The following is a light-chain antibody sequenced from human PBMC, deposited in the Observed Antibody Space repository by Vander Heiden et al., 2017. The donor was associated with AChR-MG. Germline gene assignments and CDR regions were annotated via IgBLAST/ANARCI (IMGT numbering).Light chain of an antibody. J-gene: IGLJ1*01. CDR2: DNT. CDR1: TSNTGNNY. V-gene: IGLV1-51*01. CDR3: GTWDDSLRAYV. Sequence: QSVLTQPPSVYADPGQKVTISCSGTTSNTGNNYVSWFQQVPRTAPKVLISDNTKRPSGIPDRFSGSKSGTSATLGITGLQTGDEADYYCGTWDDSLRAYVFGTGTKVTVL.